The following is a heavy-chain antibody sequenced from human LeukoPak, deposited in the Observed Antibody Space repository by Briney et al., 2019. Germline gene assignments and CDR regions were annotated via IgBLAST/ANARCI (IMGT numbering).Heavy chain of an antibody. CDR2: IYHSGST. D-gene: IGHD5-24*01. J-gene: IGHJ3*02. V-gene: IGHV4-30-2*01. CDR3: ARLGPVEMAAYDAFDI. Sequence: PSETLSLTCTVSGGSISSGGYYWSWIRQPPGKGLEWIGYIYHSGSTYYNPSLKSRVTISVDRSKNQFSLKLSSVTAADTAVYYCARLGPVEMAAYDAFDIWGQGTMVTVSS. CDR1: GGSISSGGYY.